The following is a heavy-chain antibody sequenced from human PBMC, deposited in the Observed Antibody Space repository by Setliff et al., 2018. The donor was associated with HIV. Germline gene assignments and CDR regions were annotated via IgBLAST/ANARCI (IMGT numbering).Heavy chain of an antibody. CDR3: ARVFVLPDIVVVLDAFDI. V-gene: IGHV1-46*01. CDR2: INPSGGRT. J-gene: IGHJ3*02. D-gene: IGHD2-21*01. Sequence: GASVKVSCKASGYTFTSYYMHWVRQAPGQGLEWMGIINPSGGRTSYAQKFQGRVTMTRDTSSSTVYMELSSLRSEDTAVYYCARVFVLPDIVVVLDAFDIWGQGTMVTVSS. CDR1: GYTFTSYY.